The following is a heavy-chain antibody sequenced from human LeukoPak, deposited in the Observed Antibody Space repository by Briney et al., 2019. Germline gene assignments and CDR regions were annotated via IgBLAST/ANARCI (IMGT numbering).Heavy chain of an antibody. D-gene: IGHD2-21*02. CDR3: ARGFEKTAPDY. CDR2: INHSGST. V-gene: IGHV4-34*01. Sequence: KPSETLSLTCAVYGGSFSGYYWSWIRQPPGKGLEWIGEINHSGSTNYNPSLKSRVTISVDTSKNQFSLKLSSVTAADTAVYYCARGFEKTAPDYWGQGTLVTVSS. J-gene: IGHJ4*02. CDR1: GGSFSGYY.